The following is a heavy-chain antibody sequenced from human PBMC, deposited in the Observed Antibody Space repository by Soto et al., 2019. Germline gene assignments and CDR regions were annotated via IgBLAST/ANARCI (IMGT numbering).Heavy chain of an antibody. J-gene: IGHJ4*02. CDR1: GGTFSSYT. CDR2: IIPILGIA. V-gene: IGHV1-69*02. Sequence: SVKVSCKASGGTFSSYTISWVRQAPGQGLEWMGRIIPILGIANYAQKFQGRVTITADKSTSTAYMELSSLRSEDTAVYYCARAGPRGAGYNLDFWGPGFLVTVSS. D-gene: IGHD1-20*01. CDR3: ARAGPRGAGYNLDF.